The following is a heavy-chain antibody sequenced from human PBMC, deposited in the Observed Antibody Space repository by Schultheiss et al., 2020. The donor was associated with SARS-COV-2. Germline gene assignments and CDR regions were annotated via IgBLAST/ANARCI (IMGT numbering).Heavy chain of an antibody. CDR2: ISGGGST. D-gene: IGHD2-15*01. Sequence: GGSLRLSCAASGFTFSTYAMSWVRQALGKGLEWVSAISGGGSTYYADSVKGRFTVSRDNSKNTLYLQMNSLRAEDTAVYYCAKDDCSGGTCYPDYWGQGTLVTVSS. J-gene: IGHJ4*02. CDR1: GFTFSTYA. CDR3: AKDDCSGGTCYPDY. V-gene: IGHV3-23*01.